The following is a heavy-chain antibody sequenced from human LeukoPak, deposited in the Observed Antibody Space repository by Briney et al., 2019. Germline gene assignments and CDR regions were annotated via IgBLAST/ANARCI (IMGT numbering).Heavy chain of an antibody. V-gene: IGHV4-34*01. CDR2: INHSGST. D-gene: IGHD6-13*01. CDR1: GGSFSGYY. J-gene: IGHJ4*02. CDR3: ARGSSSSAFDY. Sequence: SETLSLTCAVYGGSFSGYYWSWIRQPPEKGLEWIGEINHSGSTNYNPSLKSRVTISVDTSKNQFSLKLSSVTAADTAVYSCARGSSSSAFDYWGQGTLVTVSS.